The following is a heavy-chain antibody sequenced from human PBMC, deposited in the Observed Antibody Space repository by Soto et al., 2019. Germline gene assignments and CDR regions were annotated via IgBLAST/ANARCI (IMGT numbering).Heavy chain of an antibody. CDR2: IKQDGSEK. CDR3: ARDHEYSGYTAYGY. V-gene: IGHV3-7*01. Sequence: PGGSLRLSCAASGFTFSSYWMSWVRQAPGKGLEWVANIKQDGSEKYYVDSVKGRFTISRDNAKNSLYLQMNSLRAEDTAVYYCARDHEYSGYTAYGYWGQGTLVNGSS. CDR1: GFTFSSYW. J-gene: IGHJ4*02. D-gene: IGHD5-12*01.